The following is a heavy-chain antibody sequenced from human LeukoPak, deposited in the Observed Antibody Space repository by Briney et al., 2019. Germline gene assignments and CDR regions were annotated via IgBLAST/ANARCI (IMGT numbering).Heavy chain of an antibody. Sequence: PLGSLRLSCAASGFTFSSYAMHWVRQAPGKGLEWVAVISYDGSNKYYADSVKGRFTISRDNSKNTLYLQMNSLRAEDTAVYYCARHPNYYDSSGYYKGFDCWGQGTLVTVSS. J-gene: IGHJ4*02. V-gene: IGHV3-30*04. CDR2: ISYDGSNK. CDR1: GFTFSSYA. CDR3: ARHPNYYDSSGYYKGFDC. D-gene: IGHD3-22*01.